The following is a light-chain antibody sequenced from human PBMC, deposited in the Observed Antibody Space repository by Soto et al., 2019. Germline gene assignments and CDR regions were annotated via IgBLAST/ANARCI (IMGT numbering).Light chain of an antibody. CDR1: SRDVGAYDY. Sequence: QSVLTQPASVSGSPGQSITISCTGTSRDVGAYDYVSWYLQYPDKAPQLLIYYVDHRPSGVSSRFSGSKSDNTASLTISGLQAEDEGDYYCCSYADGSIYFFGTGT. V-gene: IGLV2-14*03. CDR2: YVD. CDR3: CSYADGSIYF. J-gene: IGLJ1*01.